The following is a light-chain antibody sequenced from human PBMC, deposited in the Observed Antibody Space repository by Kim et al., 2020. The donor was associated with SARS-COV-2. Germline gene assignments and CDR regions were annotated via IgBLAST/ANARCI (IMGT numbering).Light chain of an antibody. V-gene: IGLV2-14*03. CDR2: DVS. CDR1: SSDVGGYNY. CDR3: SSYTSSSTLA. J-gene: IGLJ1*01. Sequence: GQAFTISCTGTSSDVGGYNYVSWYQQHPGKAPKLMIYDVSNRPSGVSNRFSGSKSGNTASLTISGLQAEDEADYYCSSYTSSSTLAFGTGTKVTVL.